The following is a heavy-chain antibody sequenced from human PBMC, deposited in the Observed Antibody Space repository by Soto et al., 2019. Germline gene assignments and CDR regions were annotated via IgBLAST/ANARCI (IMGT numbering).Heavy chain of an antibody. V-gene: IGHV4-39*01. Sequence: SETLSLTCTVSGGSFLTSSYYWGWIRQPPGKGLEWIGTFFHSGSTDHNPSLKSRVTVSMDTSKNQFSLKLTSVTAADTAVYYCARRSIGYGSAHAHYIDYWGPGTLVTVSS. CDR3: ARRSIGYGSAHAHYIDY. J-gene: IGHJ4*02. CDR2: FFHSGST. D-gene: IGHD5-18*01. CDR1: GGSFLTSSYY.